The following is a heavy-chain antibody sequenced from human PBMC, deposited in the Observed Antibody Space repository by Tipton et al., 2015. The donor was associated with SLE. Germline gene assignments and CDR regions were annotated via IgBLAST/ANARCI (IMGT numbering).Heavy chain of an antibody. Sequence: LRLSCPVSGDSIGISTYSWGWIRQPPGKGLEWIGSMFYSGSTYYNSSLKSRLTISVDTSKNQFSLKLSSVTAADTSVYYCVRQPTEGWFDPWGQGTLVTVSS. CDR2: MFYSGST. CDR3: VRQPTEGWFDP. CDR1: GDSIGISTYS. J-gene: IGHJ5*02. V-gene: IGHV4-39*01.